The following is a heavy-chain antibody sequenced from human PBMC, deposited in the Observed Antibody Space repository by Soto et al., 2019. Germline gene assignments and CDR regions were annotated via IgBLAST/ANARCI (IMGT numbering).Heavy chain of an antibody. J-gene: IGHJ4*02. V-gene: IGHV1-69*13. CDR2: IIPIFGTA. CDR3: ASMGYHYGSGSYPLDY. D-gene: IGHD3-10*01. CDR1: GGTFSSYA. Sequence: ASVKVSCKASGGTFSSYAISWVRQAPGQGLEWMGGIIPIFGTANYAQKFQGRVTITADESTSTAYMELRSVTAADTAVYYCASMGYHYGSGSYPLDYWGQGTLVTVSS.